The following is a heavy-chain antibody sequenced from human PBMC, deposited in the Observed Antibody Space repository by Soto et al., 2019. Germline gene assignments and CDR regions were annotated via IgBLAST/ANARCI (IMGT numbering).Heavy chain of an antibody. CDR3: ARVAGPYCGGDCYSGNSFDY. CDR1: GGTFSSYA. V-gene: IGHV1-69*12. Sequence: QVQLVQSGAEVKKPGSSVKVSCKASGGTFSSYAISWVRQAPGQGLEWMGGIIPIFGTANYAQKFQGRVRITADESTTPAYTELSCMGSEDTAVYSCARVAGPYCGGDCYSGNSFDYWVQGTLVTVSS. J-gene: IGHJ4*02. D-gene: IGHD2-21*02. CDR2: IIPIFGTA.